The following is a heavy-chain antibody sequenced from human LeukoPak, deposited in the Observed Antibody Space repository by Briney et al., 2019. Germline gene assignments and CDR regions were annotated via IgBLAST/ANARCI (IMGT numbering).Heavy chain of an antibody. CDR3: AKWGMIRYGMDV. CDR2: ISYDGSNK. CDR1: GFTFSSYG. D-gene: IGHD3-22*01. Sequence: GGSLRLSCTASGFTFSSYGMHWVRQAPGKGLEWVAVISYDGSNKYYADSVKGRFTISRDNSKNTLYLQMNSLRAEDTAVYYCAKWGMIRYGMDVWGQGTTVTVSS. J-gene: IGHJ6*02. V-gene: IGHV3-30*18.